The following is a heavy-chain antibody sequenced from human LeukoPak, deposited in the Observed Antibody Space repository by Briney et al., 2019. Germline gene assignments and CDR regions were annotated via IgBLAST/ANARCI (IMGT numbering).Heavy chain of an antibody. CDR2: IYHSGST. V-gene: IGHV4-59*08. D-gene: IGHD1-26*01. CDR3: VRLRYSASYCFDY. Sequence: SETLSLTCTVSNGSISTYYWGWIRQPPGKGLEWIGKIYHSGSTYYNPTLKSRVTISVDTSKNQFSLKLSSVTAADTAVYYCVRLRYSASYCFDYWGQGTLVTASS. CDR1: NGSISTYY. J-gene: IGHJ4*02.